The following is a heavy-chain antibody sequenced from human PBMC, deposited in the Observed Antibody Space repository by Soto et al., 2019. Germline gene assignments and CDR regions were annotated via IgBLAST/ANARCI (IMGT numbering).Heavy chain of an antibody. Sequence: ASVKVSCKASGYTFTSYAMHWVRQAPGQRLEWMGWINAGNGNTKYSQKFQGRVTITRDTSASTAYMELSSLRSEDTAVYYRARGYYDYVWGSYRYTGNTLDAFDIWGQGTMVTVSS. D-gene: IGHD3-16*02. V-gene: IGHV1-3*01. CDR3: ARGYYDYVWGSYRYTGNTLDAFDI. J-gene: IGHJ3*02. CDR2: INAGNGNT. CDR1: GYTFTSYA.